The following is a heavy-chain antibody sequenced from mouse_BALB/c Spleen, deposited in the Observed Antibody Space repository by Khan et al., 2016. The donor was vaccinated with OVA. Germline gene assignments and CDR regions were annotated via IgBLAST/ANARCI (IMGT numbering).Heavy chain of an antibody. J-gene: IGHJ1*01. Sequence: EVQLQESGPGLVKPSQSLSLTCTVTGYSITSDYAWNWIRQFPEKKLEWMGYISYSGSTSYNPSLKSRISITRDTSKNQFFLQLNSVTTGDTATYYCARSAYYANWYFDVWGAGTTVTVSS. V-gene: IGHV3-2*02. CDR1: GYSITSDYA. CDR3: ARSAYYANWYFDV. CDR2: ISYSGST. D-gene: IGHD1-1*02.